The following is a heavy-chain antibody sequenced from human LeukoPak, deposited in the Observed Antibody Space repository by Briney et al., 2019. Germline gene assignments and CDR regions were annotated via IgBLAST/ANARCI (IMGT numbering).Heavy chain of an antibody. D-gene: IGHD6-13*01. CDR1: GASIKNNY. Sequence: SETLSLTCTVSGASIKNNYWSCMPQPPGRGLECIRHGYYTGSTQYNPSLKSRVTISLDTSKSQFSLKLSSVTTADTAVYYCARYIAAAVYYYYMDVWGEGTTVTVSS. V-gene: IGHV4-59*01. J-gene: IGHJ6*03. CDR3: ARYIAAAVYYYYMDV. CDR2: GYYTGST.